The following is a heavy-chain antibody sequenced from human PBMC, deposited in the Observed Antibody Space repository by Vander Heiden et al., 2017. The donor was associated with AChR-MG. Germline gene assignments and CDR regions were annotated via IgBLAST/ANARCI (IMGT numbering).Heavy chain of an antibody. Sequence: QVQLQRWGAGLLKPSETLSLTCAGDGGAFTGQDWSWIRQPPGKGLEWIGEINHSGSSNYNPSLKTRNTISVDTSKNQFSLKLMSVTAASTAVYYCASGPYDSWSGYYPNYFDFWGQGTLVTVSS. V-gene: IGHV4-34*01. CDR3: ASGPYDSWSGYYPNYFDF. D-gene: IGHD3-3*01. J-gene: IGHJ4*02. CDR1: GGAFTGQD. CDR2: INHSGSS.